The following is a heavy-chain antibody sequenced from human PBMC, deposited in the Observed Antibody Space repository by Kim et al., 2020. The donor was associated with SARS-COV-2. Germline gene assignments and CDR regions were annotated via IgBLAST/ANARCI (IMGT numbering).Heavy chain of an antibody. V-gene: IGHV3-33*06. CDR2: IWYDGSNK. J-gene: IGHJ6*02. CDR3: AKGSRSRQFWWELDYYYYYGMDV. Sequence: GGSLRLSCAASGFTFSSYGMHWVRQAPGKGLEWVAVIWYDGSNKYYADSVKGRFTISRDNSKNTLYLQMNSLRAEDTAVYYCAKGSRSRQFWWELDYYYYYGMDVWGQGTTVTVSS. D-gene: IGHD1-26*01. CDR1: GFTFSSYG.